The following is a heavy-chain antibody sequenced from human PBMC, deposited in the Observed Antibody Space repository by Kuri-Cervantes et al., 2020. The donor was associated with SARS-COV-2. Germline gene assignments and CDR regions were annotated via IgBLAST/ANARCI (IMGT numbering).Heavy chain of an antibody. CDR3: ARPTRGKLD. J-gene: IGHJ4*02. CDR1: GYSFTGYW. CDR2: IYPGDSDT. D-gene: IGHD1-7*01. Sequence: KVSCKGSGYSFTGYWIAWVRQMPGKGLECMGIIYPGDSDTRYSPSFQGQVTISADKSINTAYLQWSSLKASYTAMYYCARPTRGKLDWGPGTLVTVSS. V-gene: IGHV5-51*01.